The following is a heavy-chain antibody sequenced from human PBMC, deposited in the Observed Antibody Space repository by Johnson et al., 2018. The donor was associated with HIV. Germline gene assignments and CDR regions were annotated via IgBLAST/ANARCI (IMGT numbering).Heavy chain of an antibody. D-gene: IGHD5-18*01. Sequence: VLLVESGGGLVQPGGSLRLSCAASAFTFSNYEMNWVRQAPGKGLEWVSYISSSGSTIYYADSVKGRLTISRDNAKNSLYLQMNSLRAEDTAVYYCAKDLVDTAMDDAFDIWGQGTMVTVSS. CDR1: AFTFSNYE. CDR2: ISSSGSTI. CDR3: AKDLVDTAMDDAFDI. J-gene: IGHJ3*02. V-gene: IGHV3-48*03.